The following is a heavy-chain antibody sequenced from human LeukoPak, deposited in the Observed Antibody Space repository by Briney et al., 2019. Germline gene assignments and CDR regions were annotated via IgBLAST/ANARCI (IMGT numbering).Heavy chain of an antibody. CDR2: IKTKTDGGTT. CDR3: ANIFGGNSHRSDY. V-gene: IGHV3-15*01. D-gene: IGHD4-23*01. Sequence: GGSLRLSCAASGFTFSSAWMSWVRQAPGQGLEWLGRIKTKTDGGTTDYAASVKGRFTISRDDSKDTLYLQMNSLKSDDTAVYYCANIFGGNSHRSDYWGQGTLVTVSS. CDR1: GFTFSSAW. J-gene: IGHJ4*02.